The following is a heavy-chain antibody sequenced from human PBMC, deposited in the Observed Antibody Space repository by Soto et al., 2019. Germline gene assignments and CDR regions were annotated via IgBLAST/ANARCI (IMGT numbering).Heavy chain of an antibody. CDR3: ARYYDSSGFDY. Sequence: ASVKVSCKASGYTFTSYAMHWVRQAPGQRLEWMGWINAGNGNTKYSQKLQGRVTITRDTSASTAYMELSSLRSEDTAVYYCARYYDSSGFDYWGQGTLVTVSS. CDR2: INAGNGNT. CDR1: GYTFTSYA. V-gene: IGHV1-3*01. D-gene: IGHD3-22*01. J-gene: IGHJ4*02.